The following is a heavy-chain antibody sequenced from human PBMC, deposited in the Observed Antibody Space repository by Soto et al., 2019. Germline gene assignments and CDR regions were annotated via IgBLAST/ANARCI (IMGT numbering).Heavy chain of an antibody. Sequence: SETLSLTCTVSGVSISSGGYCWSWLRQATGKGLEWVGYIYYGVTTGYNPSLKGRVAISLETSKSQFSLRLSSVTAADTAVYYCARLGAFYQSLDPWGPGTLVTVSS. V-gene: IGHV4-61*08. D-gene: IGHD2-2*01. CDR1: GVSISSGGYC. J-gene: IGHJ5*02. CDR3: ARLGAFYQSLDP. CDR2: IYYGVTT.